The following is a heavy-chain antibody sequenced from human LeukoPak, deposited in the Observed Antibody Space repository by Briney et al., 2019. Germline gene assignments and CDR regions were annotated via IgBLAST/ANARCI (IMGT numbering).Heavy chain of an antibody. CDR1: GYSISSGYY. V-gene: IGHV4-38-2*02. CDR2: IYHSGST. J-gene: IGHJ3*02. Sequence: SETLSLTCTVSGYSISSGYYWGWIRQPPGKGLEWIGSIYHSGSTYYNPSLKSRVTISVDTSKNQFSLKLSSVTAADTAVYYCARVGYGHAFDIWGQGTMVTVSS. CDR3: ARVGYGHAFDI. D-gene: IGHD5-18*01.